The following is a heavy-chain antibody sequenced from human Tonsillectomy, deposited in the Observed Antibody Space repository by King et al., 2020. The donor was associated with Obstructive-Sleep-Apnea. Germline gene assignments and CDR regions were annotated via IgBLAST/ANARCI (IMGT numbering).Heavy chain of an antibody. D-gene: IGHD3-22*01. CDR1: GGSISSSSYY. V-gene: IGHV4-39*07. J-gene: IGHJ4*02. CDR2: IYYSGST. Sequence: QLQLQESGPGLVKPSETLSLTCTVSGGSISSSSYYWGWIRQPPGKGLEWIGSIYYSGSTYYNPSLKSRVTISVDTSKNQFSLKLSPVTAADTAVYYCARGTHYYDSSGDLDYWGQGTLVTVSS. CDR3: ARGTHYYDSSGDLDY.